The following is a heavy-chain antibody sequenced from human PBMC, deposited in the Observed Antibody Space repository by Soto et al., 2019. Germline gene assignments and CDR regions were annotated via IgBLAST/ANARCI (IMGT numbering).Heavy chain of an antibody. Sequence: LSLTCTVSGISITRGGSSWTWIRQPPGKGLEWIGYLSYSGSAYYNPSLKSRVTISVDRSKNQFSLKLNSVTTADTAVYYCAREVNYWFDPWGQGTLVTVSS. V-gene: IGHV4-30-2*01. J-gene: IGHJ5*02. CDR2: LSYSGSA. CDR1: GISITRGGSS. CDR3: AREVNYWFDP. D-gene: IGHD2-21*01.